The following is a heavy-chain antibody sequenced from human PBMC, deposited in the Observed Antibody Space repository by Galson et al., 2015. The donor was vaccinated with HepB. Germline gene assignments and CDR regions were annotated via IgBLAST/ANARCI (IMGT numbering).Heavy chain of an antibody. CDR3: ARQRIAVAGWGGGFDY. V-gene: IGHV4-39*01. D-gene: IGHD6-19*01. J-gene: IGHJ4*02. Sequence: ETLSLTCTVSGGSISSSSYYWGWIRQPPGKGLEWIGSIYYSGSTYYNPSLKSRVTISVDTSKNQFSLKLSSATAADTAVYYSARQRIAVAGWGGGFDYWGQGTLVTVSS. CDR2: IYYSGST. CDR1: GGSISSSSYY.